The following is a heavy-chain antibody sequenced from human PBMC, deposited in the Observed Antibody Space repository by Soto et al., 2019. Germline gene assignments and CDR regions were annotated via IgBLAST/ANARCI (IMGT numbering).Heavy chain of an antibody. CDR1: GYTFTSYA. J-gene: IGHJ6*03. D-gene: IGHD5-18*01. CDR2: INAGNGNT. Sequence: GASVKVSCKASGYTFTSYAMHWVRQAPGQRLEWMGWINAGNGNTKYSQKFQGRVTITRDTSASTAYLQMNSLKTEDTAVYYCTRAPTAMGLYYYYYMDVWGKGTTVTVSS. V-gene: IGHV1-3*01. CDR3: TRAPTAMGLYYYYYMDV.